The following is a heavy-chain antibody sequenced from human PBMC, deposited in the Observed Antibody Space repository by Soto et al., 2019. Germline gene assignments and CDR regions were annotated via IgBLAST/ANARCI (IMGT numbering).Heavy chain of an antibody. D-gene: IGHD3-22*01. J-gene: IGHJ4*02. CDR3: AKGSRGYYGSSSYYYFDY. CDR2: IGDSGDST. Sequence: GSLRLSCAASGFTFNPYAMSWVRQAPGKGLEWVSAIGDSGDSTYHADSVKGRFTISRDNSKNTLFLQMNSLRAEDTAVYYCAKGSRGYYGSSSYYYFDYWGQGTLVTVSS. V-gene: IGHV3-23*01. CDR1: GFTFNPYA.